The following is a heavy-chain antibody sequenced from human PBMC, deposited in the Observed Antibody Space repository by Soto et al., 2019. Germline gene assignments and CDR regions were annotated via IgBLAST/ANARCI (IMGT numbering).Heavy chain of an antibody. CDR2: IYWDDDK. V-gene: IGHV2-5*02. J-gene: IGHJ4*02. Sequence: QITLKESGPTLVKPTQTLTLTCTFSGFSLSTTGVGVGWIRQPPGKALEWLELIYWDDDKRYSPSLKSRLTITKDTSKNPGVLTMTIMDTIVTATYYYARATPVTTRGDYWVQGTLVTVSS. CDR3: ARATPVTTRGDY. D-gene: IGHD4-17*01. CDR1: GFSLSTTGVG.